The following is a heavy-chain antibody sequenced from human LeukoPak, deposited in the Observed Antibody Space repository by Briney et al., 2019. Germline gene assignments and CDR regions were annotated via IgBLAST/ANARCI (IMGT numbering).Heavy chain of an antibody. V-gene: IGHV3-30*02. Sequence: SGGSLRLSCAASGFTFSSYGMHWVRQAPGKGLEWVAFIRYDGSNKYYADSVKGRFTISRDNSKNTLYLQMNSLRAEDTAVYYCAKLWIQLWYFDYWGQGTLVTVSS. J-gene: IGHJ4*02. CDR3: AKLWIQLWYFDY. D-gene: IGHD5-18*01. CDR1: GFTFSSYG. CDR2: IRYDGSNK.